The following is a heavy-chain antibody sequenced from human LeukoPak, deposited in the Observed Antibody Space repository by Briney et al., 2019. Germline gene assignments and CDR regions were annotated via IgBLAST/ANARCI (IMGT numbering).Heavy chain of an antibody. CDR1: GYTFTGYY. CDR3: AKCAYSSSCRSFDI. CDR2: INPNSGGT. D-gene: IGHD6-13*01. J-gene: IGHJ3*02. Sequence: ASVKVSCKASGYTFTGYYMHWVRQAPGQGLEWMGWINPNSGGTNYAQKFQGRVTMTRDTSISTAYMELNRLRSDDTAVYYCAKCAYSSSCRSFDIWGQGTMVTVSS. V-gene: IGHV1-2*02.